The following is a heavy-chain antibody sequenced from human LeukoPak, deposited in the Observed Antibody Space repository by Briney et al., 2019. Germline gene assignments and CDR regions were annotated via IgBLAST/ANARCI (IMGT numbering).Heavy chain of an antibody. J-gene: IGHJ6*03. CDR1: GDSIPSYY. V-gene: IGHV4-59*01. CDR3: ARVRRVSSSYSTNYYYMDV. CDR2: ILYTGSA. Sequence: SETPSLTCNVSGDSIPSYYWSWIRRPPGKRLEWIGFILYTGSANYNPSLESRISISVDTSKSQFSLTVKSVTAADTAVYYCARVRRVSSSYSTNYYYMDVWGKGTTVTVSS. D-gene: IGHD6-6*01.